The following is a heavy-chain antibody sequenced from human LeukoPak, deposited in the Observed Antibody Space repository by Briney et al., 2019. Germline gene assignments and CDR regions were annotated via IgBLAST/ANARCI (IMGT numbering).Heavy chain of an antibody. V-gene: IGHV3-48*04. Sequence: TGGSLRLSCAASGFTFSSYAMSWVRQAPGKGLEWVSYISSSGSTIYYADSVKGRFTISRDNAKNSLYLQMNSLRAEDTAVYYCARNDYGGNSQFDYWGQGTLVTVSS. J-gene: IGHJ4*02. D-gene: IGHD4-17*01. CDR2: ISSSGSTI. CDR1: GFTFSSYA. CDR3: ARNDYGGNSQFDY.